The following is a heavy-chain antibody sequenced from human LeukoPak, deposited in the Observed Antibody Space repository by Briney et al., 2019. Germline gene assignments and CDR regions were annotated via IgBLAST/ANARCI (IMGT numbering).Heavy chain of an antibody. Sequence: PGGSLRLSCAASGFTLSSYSMNWVRQAPGKGLEWVSSISSSSSYIYYADSVKGRFTISRDNAKNSLYLQMNSLRAEDTAVYYCAREGYCSSTSCYFFPNWFDPWGQGTLVTVSS. CDR2: ISSSSSYI. CDR1: GFTLSSYS. J-gene: IGHJ5*02. V-gene: IGHV3-21*01. D-gene: IGHD2-2*01. CDR3: AREGYCSSTSCYFFPNWFDP.